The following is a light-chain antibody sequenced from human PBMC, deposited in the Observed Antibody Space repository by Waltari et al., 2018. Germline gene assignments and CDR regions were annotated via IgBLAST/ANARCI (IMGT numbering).Light chain of an antibody. V-gene: IGKV1-5*03. CDR2: MVS. Sequence: DIQMTQSPSTLSASVGDRVTITCRASQRVSPYLAWYHQKPGKAPKLLIYMVSTLESGVPSRFSGGGSGAEFTLTISSLQPDDFATYYCQQYNSFPLTFGGGTKVEIK. CDR1: QRVSPY. J-gene: IGKJ4*01. CDR3: QQYNSFPLT.